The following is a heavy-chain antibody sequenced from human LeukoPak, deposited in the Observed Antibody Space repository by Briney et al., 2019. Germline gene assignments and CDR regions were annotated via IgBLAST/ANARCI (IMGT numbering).Heavy chain of an antibody. V-gene: IGHV3-74*01. Sequence: GGSLRLSCAASGFIFSSYWMHWVRQAPGKGLVWVSRINSDGSSSSYADSVKGRFTISRGNAKNTLYLQMNSLRAEDKAVYYCASGNYESSGSWGQGTLVTVSS. CDR3: ASGNYESSGS. CDR2: INSDGSSS. J-gene: IGHJ5*02. D-gene: IGHD3-22*01. CDR1: GFIFSSYW.